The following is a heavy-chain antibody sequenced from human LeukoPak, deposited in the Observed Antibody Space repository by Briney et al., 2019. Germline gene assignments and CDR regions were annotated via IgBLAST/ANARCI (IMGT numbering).Heavy chain of an antibody. D-gene: IGHD2-21*01. CDR2: INHSGST. Sequence: SETLSPTCAVYGGSFSGYYWSWIRQPPGKGLEWIGEINHSGSTNYNPSLKSRVTISVDTSKNQFSLKLSSVTAADTAVYYCARGVVIAPQTFDYWGQGTLVTASS. CDR1: GGSFSGYY. V-gene: IGHV4-34*01. CDR3: ARGVVIAPQTFDY. J-gene: IGHJ4*02.